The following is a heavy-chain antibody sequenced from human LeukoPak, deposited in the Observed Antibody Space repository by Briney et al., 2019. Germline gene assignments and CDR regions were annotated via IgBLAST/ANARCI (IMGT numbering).Heavy chain of an antibody. D-gene: IGHD3-3*01. CDR2: IYYSGST. CDR3: AHLTIFGVVKHAFDI. J-gene: IGHJ3*02. Sequence: NPSETLSLTCTVSGGSISSSSYYWGWIRQPPGKGLEWIGSIYYSGSTYYNPSLKSRVTISVDTSKNQFSLKLSSVTAADTAVYYCAHLTIFGVVKHAFDIWGQGTMVTVSS. V-gene: IGHV4-39*01. CDR1: GGSISSSSYY.